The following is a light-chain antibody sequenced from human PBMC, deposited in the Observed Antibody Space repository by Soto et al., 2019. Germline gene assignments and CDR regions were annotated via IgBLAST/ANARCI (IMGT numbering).Light chain of an antibody. J-gene: IGKJ1*01. CDR1: QSVRDN. CDR2: GAS. V-gene: IGKV3-20*01. CDR3: QQYGSSPTWT. Sequence: EIVMTQSPATLSVSPGERATLSCRASQSVRDNLAWYQQKPGQAPRLLIYGASSRATGIPDRFSGSGSGTDFTLTISRLEPEDFAVYYCQQYGSSPTWTFGQGTKVDNK.